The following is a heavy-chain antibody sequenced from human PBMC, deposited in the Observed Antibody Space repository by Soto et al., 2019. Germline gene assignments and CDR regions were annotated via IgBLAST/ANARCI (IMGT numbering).Heavy chain of an antibody. V-gene: IGHV1-69*13. Sequence: GASVKVSCKASGGTFSSYAISWVRQAPGQGLEWMGGIIPIFGTANYAQKFQGRVTITADESTSTAYMELSSLRSEDTAVYYCAIMDLDSSSSRGVLEPLSIGSYYYYYGMDVWGQGTTVTVTS. CDR3: AIMDLDSSSSRGVLEPLSIGSYYYYYGMDV. D-gene: IGHD6-6*01. CDR2: IIPIFGTA. CDR1: GGTFSSYA. J-gene: IGHJ6*02.